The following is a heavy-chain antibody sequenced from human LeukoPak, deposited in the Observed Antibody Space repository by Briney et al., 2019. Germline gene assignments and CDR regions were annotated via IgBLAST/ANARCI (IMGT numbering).Heavy chain of an antibody. CDR1: GGSFSGYY. CDR3: TGGGSYYWAPDY. V-gene: IGHV4-34*01. J-gene: IGHJ4*02. CDR2: INHSGST. Sequence: SETLSLTCAVYGGSFSGYYWSWIRQPPGKGLEWIGEINHSGSTNYNPSLKSRVTISVDTSKNQFSLKLSSVSTLDTAVYYCTGGGSYYWAPDYWGQGTLVTVSS. D-gene: IGHD3-10*01.